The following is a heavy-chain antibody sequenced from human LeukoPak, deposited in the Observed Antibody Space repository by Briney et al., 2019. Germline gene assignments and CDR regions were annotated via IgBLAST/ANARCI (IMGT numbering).Heavy chain of an antibody. CDR2: INHSGST. CDR1: GGSFSGYY. Sequence: SETLSLTCAVYGGSFSGYYWSWIRQPPGKGLEWIGEINHSGSTNYNPSLTSRVTISVDTSKNQFSLKLSSVTAADTAVYYCAREELGDGYNYRYYYYMDVWGKGTTVTVSS. J-gene: IGHJ6*03. V-gene: IGHV4-34*01. CDR3: AREELGDGYNYRYYYYMDV. D-gene: IGHD5-24*01.